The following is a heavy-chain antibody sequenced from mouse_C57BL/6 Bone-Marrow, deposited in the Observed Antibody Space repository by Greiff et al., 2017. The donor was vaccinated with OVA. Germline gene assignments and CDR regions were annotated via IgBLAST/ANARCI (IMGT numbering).Heavy chain of an antibody. Sequence: DVMLVESGGGLVQPGGSLKLSCAASGFTFSDYYMYWVRQTPEKRLEWVAYISNGGGSTYYPDTVKGRFTISRDNAKNTLYLQMSRLKSEDTAMYYCARHYYGSSSFAYWGQGTLVTVSA. D-gene: IGHD1-1*01. V-gene: IGHV5-12*01. J-gene: IGHJ3*01. CDR1: GFTFSDYY. CDR2: ISNGGGST. CDR3: ARHYYGSSSFAY.